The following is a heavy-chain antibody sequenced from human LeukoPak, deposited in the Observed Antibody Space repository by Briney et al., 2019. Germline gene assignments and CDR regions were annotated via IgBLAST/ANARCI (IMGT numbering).Heavy chain of an antibody. CDR3: ARDANRGYSYGYFDY. Sequence: ASVKVSCKVSGYTLTELSMHWVRQAPGKGLEWMGGFDPEDGETIYAQNFPGRVTMTRDTSTSTVYMELSSLRSEDTAVYYCARDANRGYSYGYFDYWGQGTLVTVSS. V-gene: IGHV1-24*01. D-gene: IGHD5-18*01. J-gene: IGHJ4*02. CDR2: FDPEDGET. CDR1: GYTLTELS.